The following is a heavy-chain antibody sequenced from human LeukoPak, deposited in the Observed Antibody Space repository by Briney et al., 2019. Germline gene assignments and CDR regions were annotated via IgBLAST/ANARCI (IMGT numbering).Heavy chain of an antibody. D-gene: IGHD6-13*01. CDR2: IYYSGST. CDR3: ARQRGLSSSWYPLDY. V-gene: IGHV4-59*01. Sequence: PSETLSLTCTVSGGSISSYYWSWIRQPPGKGLEWIGYIYYSGSTNYNPPLKSRVTISVDTSKNQFSLKLSSVTAADTAVYYCARQRGLSSSWYPLDYWGQGTLVTVSS. CDR1: GGSISSYY. J-gene: IGHJ4*02.